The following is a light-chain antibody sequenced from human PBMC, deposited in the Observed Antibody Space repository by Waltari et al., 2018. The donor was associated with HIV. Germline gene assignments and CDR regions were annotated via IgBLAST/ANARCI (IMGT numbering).Light chain of an antibody. CDR3: QVWDSTTALG. CDR2: QDT. CDR1: KMGDKY. J-gene: IGLJ2*01. V-gene: IGLV3-1*01. Sequence: SYELTQPPSVSVTPGQTASITCSGNKMGDKYACWYQQRPGQSPVLVIYQDTKRPSGIPERFSGSNSGNTATLTIRGTQIMGEADYYCQVWDSTTALGFGGGTKLTVL.